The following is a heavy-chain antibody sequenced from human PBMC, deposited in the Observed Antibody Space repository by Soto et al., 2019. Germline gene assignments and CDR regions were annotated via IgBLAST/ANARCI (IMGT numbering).Heavy chain of an antibody. CDR2: IYYSGST. J-gene: IGHJ6*02. CDR3: ARAYHREGMDV. Sequence: QVQLQESGPGLVKPSQTLSLTCTVSGGSISSGGYYWSWIRQHPGKGLEWIGYIYYSGSTYYNPSLTSRVTLSVDTSKNRFSLKLRSVTAADTAVYYCARAYHREGMDVWGQGTTVTVSS. D-gene: IGHD2-2*01. CDR1: GGSISSGGYY. V-gene: IGHV4-31*03.